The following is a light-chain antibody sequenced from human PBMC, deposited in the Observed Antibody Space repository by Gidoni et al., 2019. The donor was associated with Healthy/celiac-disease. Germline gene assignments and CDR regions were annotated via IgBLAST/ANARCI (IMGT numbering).Light chain of an antibody. CDR3: QQYGSSRGT. CDR2: GAS. J-gene: IGKJ4*01. CDR1: QSVSSSY. Sequence: EIVLTQSPGTLSLSPVERATLSCRASQSVSSSYLAWYQQKPGQAPRLLIYGASSRATGIPDRFSGSGSGTDFTLTISRVEPEDFAVYYCQQYGSSRGTFGGGTKVEIK. V-gene: IGKV3-20*01.